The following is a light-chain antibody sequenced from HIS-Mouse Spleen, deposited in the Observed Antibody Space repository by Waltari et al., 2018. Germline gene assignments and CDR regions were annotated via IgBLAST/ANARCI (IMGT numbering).Light chain of an antibody. CDR3: QSADSSGTYQDVV. CDR2: KAS. J-gene: IGLJ2*01. Sequence: SYELTQPPSVSVSPGQTARITCSGDALPKQYAYWYQQKPGQAPVLVIYKASERPSGIPERFSGASSGTTVTLTISGVQAEDEADYYCQSADSSGTYQDVVFGGGTKLTVL. V-gene: IGLV3-25*03. CDR1: ALPKQY.